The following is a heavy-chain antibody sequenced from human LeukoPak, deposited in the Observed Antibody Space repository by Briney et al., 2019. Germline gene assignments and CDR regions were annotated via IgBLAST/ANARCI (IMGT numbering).Heavy chain of an antibody. Sequence: SVKVSCKASGGTFSSYAISWVRQAPGQGLEWMGRIIPILGIANYAQKFQGRVTITADKSTSTAYMELSSLRSEDTAVYYCARDKVTAARLNYYYGMDVWGQGTTVTVSS. CDR2: IIPILGIA. CDR1: GGTFSSYA. J-gene: IGHJ6*02. V-gene: IGHV1-69*04. CDR3: ARDKVTAARLNYYYGMDV. D-gene: IGHD6-6*01.